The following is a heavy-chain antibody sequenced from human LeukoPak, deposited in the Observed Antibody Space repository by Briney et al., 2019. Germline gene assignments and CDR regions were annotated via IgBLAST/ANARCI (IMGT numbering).Heavy chain of an antibody. CDR2: INPNSGGT. Sequence: ASVKVSCKASGGTFSSYAISWVRQAPGQGLEWMGRINPNSGGTNYAQKFQGRVTMTRDTSISTAYMELSRLRSDDTAVYYCARAGSSWYFIDYWGQGTLVTVSS. V-gene: IGHV1-2*06. CDR1: GGTFSSYA. J-gene: IGHJ4*02. D-gene: IGHD6-13*01. CDR3: ARAGSSWYFIDY.